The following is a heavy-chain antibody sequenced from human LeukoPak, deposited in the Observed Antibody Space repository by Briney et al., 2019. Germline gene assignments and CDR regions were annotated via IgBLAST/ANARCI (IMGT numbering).Heavy chain of an antibody. Sequence: SETLSLTCAVYGGSFSGYYWSWIRQPPGKGLEWIGEINHSGSTNYNPSLKSRVTISVDTSKNQFSLKLSSVTAADTAVYYCANVYSSSWYTTFSFDYWGQGTLVTVSS. D-gene: IGHD6-13*01. V-gene: IGHV4-34*01. J-gene: IGHJ4*02. CDR2: INHSGST. CDR1: GGSFSGYY. CDR3: ANVYSSSWYTTFSFDY.